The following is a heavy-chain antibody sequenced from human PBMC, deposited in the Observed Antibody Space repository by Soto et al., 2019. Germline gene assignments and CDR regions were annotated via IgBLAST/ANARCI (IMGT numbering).Heavy chain of an antibody. D-gene: IGHD3-22*01. J-gene: IGHJ6*02. CDR2: IWYDGSNK. Sequence: SLRLSCAASGFTFSSYGMHWVRQAPGKGLEWVAVIWYDGSNKYYADSVKGRLTISRDNSKNTLYLQMNSLRAEDTAVYYCARDRWGGTYYYDSSGPLLGWDYYYGMDVWGQGTTVTVSS. CDR1: GFTFSSYG. V-gene: IGHV3-33*01. CDR3: ARDRWGGTYYYDSSGPLLGWDYYYGMDV.